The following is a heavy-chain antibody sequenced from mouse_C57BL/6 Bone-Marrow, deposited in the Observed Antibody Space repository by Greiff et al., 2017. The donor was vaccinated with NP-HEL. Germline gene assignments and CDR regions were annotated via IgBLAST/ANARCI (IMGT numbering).Heavy chain of an antibody. J-gene: IGHJ2*01. V-gene: IGHV1-53*01. D-gene: IGHD1-3*01. Sequence: QVQLQQPGTELVKPGASVKLSCKASGYTFTSYWMHWVKQRPGQGLEWIGNINPSNGGTNYNEKFKGKATLTVDKSSSTADMQLSSLTSEDSAVYYCARERSGNPCFDYWGQGTTLTVSS. CDR2: INPSNGGT. CDR3: ARERSGNPCFDY. CDR1: GYTFTSYW.